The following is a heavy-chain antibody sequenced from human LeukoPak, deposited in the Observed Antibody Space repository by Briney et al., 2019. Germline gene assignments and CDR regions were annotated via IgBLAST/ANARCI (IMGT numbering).Heavy chain of an antibody. Sequence: GGSLRLSCAASGFTFDDYAMHWVRQAPGKGLEWVSGISWNSGSIGYADSVKGRFTISRDNAKNSLYLQMNSLRAEDTALYYCAKGTTLVPWFDPWGQGTLATVSS. J-gene: IGHJ5*02. CDR1: GFTFDDYA. CDR3: AKGTTLVPWFDP. V-gene: IGHV3-9*01. D-gene: IGHD1-1*01. CDR2: ISWNSGSI.